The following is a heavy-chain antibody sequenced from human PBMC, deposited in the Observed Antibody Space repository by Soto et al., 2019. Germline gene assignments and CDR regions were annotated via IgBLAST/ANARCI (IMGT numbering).Heavy chain of an antibody. J-gene: IGHJ5*02. V-gene: IGHV3-21*01. D-gene: IGHD3-3*01. CDR3: ASWGLGWLPP. CDR2: ISSSSSYI. Sequence: EVQLVESGGGLVKPGGSLRLSCAASGFTFSSYSMNWVRQAPGKGLEWVSSISSSSSYIYYADSVKGRFTISRDNAKNALYLQMNSLRAEDTAVYYCASWGLGWLPPWGQGTLVTVSS. CDR1: GFTFSSYS.